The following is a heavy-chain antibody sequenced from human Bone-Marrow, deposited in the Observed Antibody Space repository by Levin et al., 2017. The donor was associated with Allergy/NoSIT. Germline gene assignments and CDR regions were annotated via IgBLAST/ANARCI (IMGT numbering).Heavy chain of an antibody. CDR3: ARDKGLFVDTCALDY. Sequence: HPGGSLRLSCAASGFTFNRRAMSWVRQAPGKGLEWVSAITGEDSRTYYADSVRGRFTISRDKSQNTLFLQMNSLRGEDTAVYFCARDKGLFVDTCALDYWGQGILVTVSS. J-gene: IGHJ4*02. CDR2: ITGEDSRT. CDR1: GFTFNRRA. V-gene: IGHV3-23*01. D-gene: IGHD5-18*01.